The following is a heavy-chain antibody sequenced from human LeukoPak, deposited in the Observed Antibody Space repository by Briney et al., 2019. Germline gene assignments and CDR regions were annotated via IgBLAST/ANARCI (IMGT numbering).Heavy chain of an antibody. CDR3: AGIVTSRWYFDL. CDR1: GDAISRYF. CDR2: IRHTGIT. V-gene: IGHV4-59*01. Sequence: SETLSLTCTVSGDAISRYFWSWIRQSPGKGLDWIGFIRHTGITNYNPSLKSRVVISVDRSKSQVSLKLSSLTPADTAVYYCAGIVTSRWYFDLWGRGILVTVSS. J-gene: IGHJ2*01. D-gene: IGHD3-9*01.